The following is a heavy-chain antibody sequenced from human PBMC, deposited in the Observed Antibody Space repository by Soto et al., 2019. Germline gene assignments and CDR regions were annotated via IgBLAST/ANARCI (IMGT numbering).Heavy chain of an antibody. CDR1: GGSISSSNW. D-gene: IGHD3-10*01. CDR3: ASTRSSGSSCYYDYYYGMDV. J-gene: IGHJ6*01. CDR2: IYHSGST. V-gene: IGHV4-4*02. Sequence: SETLSLTCAVSGGSISSSNWWSWVRQPPGKGLEWIGEIYHSGSTNYNPSLKSRVTISVDKSKNQISLKLSSVTAADTAVYYCASTRSSGSSCYYDYYYGMDVWGQGTTVS.